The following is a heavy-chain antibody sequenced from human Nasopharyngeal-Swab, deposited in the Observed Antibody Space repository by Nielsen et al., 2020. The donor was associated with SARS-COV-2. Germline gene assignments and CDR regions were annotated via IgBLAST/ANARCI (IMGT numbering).Heavy chain of an antibody. D-gene: IGHD3-22*01. Sequence: GGSLRLSCVVSGFTFNNYWMSWVRQAPGKGLEWVANIKTDGSEKYYVDSVKGRFTISRDNAKNSLYLQMSSLRAEDTAVYYCARAASYDSSSYAYWGQGTLVTVSS. V-gene: IGHV3-7*03. CDR1: GFTFNNYW. CDR2: IKTDGSEK. CDR3: ARAASYDSSSYAY. J-gene: IGHJ4*02.